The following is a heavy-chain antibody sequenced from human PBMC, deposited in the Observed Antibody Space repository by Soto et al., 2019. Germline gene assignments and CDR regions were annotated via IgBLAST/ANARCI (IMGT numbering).Heavy chain of an antibody. J-gene: IGHJ4*02. V-gene: IGHV1-24*01. Sequence: ASVKVSCKVSGYTLTELSMHWVRQAPGKGLEWMGGFDPEDGETIYAQKFQGRVTMTEDTSTDTAYMELSSLRSEDTAVYYCATAVYDSSGSLDYWGQVTLVTVSS. D-gene: IGHD3-22*01. CDR2: FDPEDGET. CDR3: ATAVYDSSGSLDY. CDR1: GYTLTELS.